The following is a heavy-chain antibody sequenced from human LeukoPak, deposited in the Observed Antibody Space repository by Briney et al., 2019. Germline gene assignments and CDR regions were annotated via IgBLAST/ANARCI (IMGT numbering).Heavy chain of an antibody. CDR2: IDWDEDK. J-gene: IGHJ4*02. V-gene: IGHV2-5*02. CDR3: AHRLLVRGGEYFFAY. Sequence: SGPTLVHPPQPLTLTYTFSGFSLTTSGVGGGWIRQPPGKAMEWLALIDWDEDKRYIPSQKSRPTITKHTSKTHVILTMTNMDPVDTATYYCAHRLLVRGGEYFFAYWGQGTLVTVSS. CDR1: GFSLTTSGVG. D-gene: IGHD3-10*01.